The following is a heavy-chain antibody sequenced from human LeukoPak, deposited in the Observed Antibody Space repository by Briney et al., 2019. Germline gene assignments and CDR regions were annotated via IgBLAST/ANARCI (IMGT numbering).Heavy chain of an antibody. D-gene: IGHD6-19*01. CDR1: GDSVSSNSAA. V-gene: IGHV6-1*01. CDR2: TYYTSKWYN. Sequence: SQTLSLTCAISGDSVSSNSAAWNWIRQPPSGGLEWLGRTYYTSKWYNDYAVSVKSRITINPDTSKNQVSLQLNSVTPEDTAVYYCAREGGVPGTQDYYYYGMDVWGQGTTVTVSS. J-gene: IGHJ6*02. CDR3: AREGGVPGTQDYYYYGMDV.